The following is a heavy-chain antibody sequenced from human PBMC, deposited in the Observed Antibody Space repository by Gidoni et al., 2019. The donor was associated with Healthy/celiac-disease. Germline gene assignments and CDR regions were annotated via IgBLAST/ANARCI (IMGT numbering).Heavy chain of an antibody. CDR3: ARDRSHYDFWSGYSPPYYFDY. Sequence: QVQLVQSGAEVKKPGSSVKVSCKASGGTFSSYAISWVRQAPGQGLEWMGRIIPILGIANYAQKFQGRVTITADKSTSTAYMELSSLRSEDTAVYYCARDRSHYDFWSGYSPPYYFDYWGQGTLVTVSS. CDR1: GGTFSSYA. V-gene: IGHV1-69*04. J-gene: IGHJ4*02. CDR2: IIPILGIA. D-gene: IGHD3-3*01.